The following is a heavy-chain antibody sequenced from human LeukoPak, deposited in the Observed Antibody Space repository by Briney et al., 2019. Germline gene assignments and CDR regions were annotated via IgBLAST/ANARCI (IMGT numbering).Heavy chain of an antibody. CDR1: GFTFSIYA. Sequence: TGGSLRLSCSASGFTFSIYAISWVRQAPGKGLQWVSSITSRGESTWYVDSVKGRFTIPRANSENTMYLQMHSLRAEDTAVYYCARDRPNYYGSDGHYYRRDGDYWGRGTLVSVSS. V-gene: IGHV3-23*01. CDR2: ITSRGEST. J-gene: IGHJ4*02. D-gene: IGHD3-22*01. CDR3: ARDRPNYYGSDGHYYRRDGDY.